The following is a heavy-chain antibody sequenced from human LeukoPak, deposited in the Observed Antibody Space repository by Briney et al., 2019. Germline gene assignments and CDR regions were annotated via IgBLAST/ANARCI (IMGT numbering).Heavy chain of an antibody. J-gene: IGHJ4*02. CDR2: ISGGGGNT. V-gene: IGHV3-23*01. CDR3: AKRREVGASPFDY. CDR1: GFTLSANG. Sequence: GGSLRLSCAASGFTLSANGMSWVRQVPGKGLEWFSSISGGGGNTYYADSVKGRFTISRDNSKNTVYLQMNSLRAEDAAEYYCAKRREVGASPFDYWGQGTLVTVSS. D-gene: IGHD1-26*01.